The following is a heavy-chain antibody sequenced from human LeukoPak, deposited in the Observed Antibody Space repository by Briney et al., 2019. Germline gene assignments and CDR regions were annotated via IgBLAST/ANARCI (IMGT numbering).Heavy chain of an antibody. CDR1: GFTFSSYS. Sequence: GGSLRLSCAASGFTFSSYSMNWVRQAPGKGLEWVSAISGSGGTTYYAHSVKDRFTISRDNSKNTLFLQMNSLRAEDTAVYYCAKSQEDDSSGYYYSNFDYWGQGTLVTVSS. V-gene: IGHV3-23*01. J-gene: IGHJ4*02. CDR3: AKSQEDDSSGYYYSNFDY. CDR2: ISGSGGTT. D-gene: IGHD3-22*01.